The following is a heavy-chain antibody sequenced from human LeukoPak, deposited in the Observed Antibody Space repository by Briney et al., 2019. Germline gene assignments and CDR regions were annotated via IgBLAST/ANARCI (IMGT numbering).Heavy chain of an antibody. V-gene: IGHV3-74*01. Sequence: PGGSLRLSCAASGFTFSSHWMHWVRQAPGKGLVWVSRINTDGSTINYADSVKGRFTISRDNAKNTLYLQMNSLRAEDTAVYYCARAGYLGAFDIWGQGTMVTVSS. CDR3: ARAGYLGAFDI. D-gene: IGHD2-15*01. CDR1: GFTFSSHW. J-gene: IGHJ3*02. CDR2: INTDGSTI.